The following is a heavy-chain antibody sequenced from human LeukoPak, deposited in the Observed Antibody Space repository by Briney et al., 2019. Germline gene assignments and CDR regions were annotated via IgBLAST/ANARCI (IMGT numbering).Heavy chain of an antibody. CDR2: IYYSGST. Sequence: SETLSLTCTVSGGSISSYYWSWIRQPPGKGLEWIGYIYYSGSTNYNPSLKSRVTISVDTSKNQFSLKLSSVTAADTAVYYCVSSPYGSWFDGWGEGSLVTVS. D-gene: IGHD3-10*01. V-gene: IGHV4-59*08. CDR1: GGSISSYY. J-gene: IGHJ5*02. CDR3: VSSPYGSWFDG.